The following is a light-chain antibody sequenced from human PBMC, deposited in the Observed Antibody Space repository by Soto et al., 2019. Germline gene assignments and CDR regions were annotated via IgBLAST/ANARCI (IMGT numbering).Light chain of an antibody. CDR3: QQYYSYPSA. Sequence: AIRMTQSPSSFSASTGDRVTITCRASQGISSYLAWYQQKPGKAPKLLIYAASPLQSGVPSRFSGSGSGTDFTLTISCLQSEDFATYYCQQYYSYPSAFGQGTRLEIK. J-gene: IGKJ5*01. V-gene: IGKV1-8*01. CDR2: AAS. CDR1: QGISSY.